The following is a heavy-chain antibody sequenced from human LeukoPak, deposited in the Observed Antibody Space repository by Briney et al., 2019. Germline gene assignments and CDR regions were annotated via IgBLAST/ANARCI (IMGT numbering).Heavy chain of an antibody. CDR1: GFTVSSNY. V-gene: IGHV3-53*01. CDR3: ARVGKVRGVIRVGHYYYMDV. Sequence: GGSLRLSCAVSGFTVSSNYMSWVRQAPGKGLEWVSLIYSGGGTYYADSVKGRFTISRDNSKNTLYLQMNSLRAEDTAVYYCARVGKVRGVIRVGHYYYMDVWGKGTTVTISS. CDR2: IYSGGGT. D-gene: IGHD3-10*01. J-gene: IGHJ6*03.